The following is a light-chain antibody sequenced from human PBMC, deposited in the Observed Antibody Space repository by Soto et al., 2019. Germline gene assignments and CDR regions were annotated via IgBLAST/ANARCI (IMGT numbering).Light chain of an antibody. Sequence: QSVLTQPPSASGAPGQRVTISCSGSSSNIGSNYVYWYQQLPGTAPKLLIYRDDQRPSGVPDRFSGSKSGTSASLAISGLRSEDEADYYCSSGDDSLGSPVYVFGAGTKLTVL. CDR3: SSGDDSLGSPVYV. CDR1: SSNIGSNY. J-gene: IGLJ1*01. V-gene: IGLV1-47*01. CDR2: RDD.